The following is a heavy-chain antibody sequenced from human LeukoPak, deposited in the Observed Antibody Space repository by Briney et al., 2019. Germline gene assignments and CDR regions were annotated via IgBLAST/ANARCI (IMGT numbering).Heavy chain of an antibody. Sequence: PGGSLRLSCAAPGFTFSSYAMSWVRQAPGKGLEWVSAISGSGGSTYYADSVKGRFTISRDNSKNTLYLQMNSLRAEDTAVYYCAKETQYSSGWYLHFDYWGQGTLVTVSS. V-gene: IGHV3-23*01. D-gene: IGHD6-19*01. CDR3: AKETQYSSGWYLHFDY. CDR2: ISGSGGST. J-gene: IGHJ4*02. CDR1: GFTFSSYA.